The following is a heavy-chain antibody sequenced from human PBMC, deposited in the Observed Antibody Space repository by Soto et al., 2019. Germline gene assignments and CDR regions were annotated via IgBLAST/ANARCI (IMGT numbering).Heavy chain of an antibody. CDR3: ARESGYCSSTSCYPG. J-gene: IGHJ6*02. CDR2: INSDGSST. D-gene: IGHD2-2*03. V-gene: IGHV3-74*01. CDR1: GFTFSSYW. Sequence: GGSLRLSCAASGFTFSSYWMHWVRQAPGKGLVWVSRINSDGSSTSYADSVKGRFTISRDNAKNTLYLQMNSLRAEDTAVYYCARESGYCSSTSCYPGWGQGXTVTVSS.